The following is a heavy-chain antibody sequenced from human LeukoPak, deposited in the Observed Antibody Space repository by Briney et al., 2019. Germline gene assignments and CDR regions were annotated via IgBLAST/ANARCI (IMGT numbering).Heavy chain of an antibody. V-gene: IGHV4-34*01. CDR3: ARGRYFDY. J-gene: IGHJ4*02. CDR2: INHSGST. CDR1: GFTFSSYS. Sequence: GSLRLSCAASGFTFSSYSMNWVRQPPGKGLEWIGEINHSGSTNYNPSLKSRVTISVDTSKNQFSLKLSSVTAADTAVYYCARGRYFDYWGQGTLVTVSS.